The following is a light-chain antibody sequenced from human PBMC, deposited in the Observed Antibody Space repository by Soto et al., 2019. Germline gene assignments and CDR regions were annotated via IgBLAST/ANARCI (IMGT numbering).Light chain of an antibody. Sequence: EIVLTQSPGTLSLSPGERATLSCRASQSVSSTYLAWYQQKSGQAPRLLIYGASSRATGIPDRFSGGGSGTDFTLTISRLEPEDFAVYYCQQYGSSITFGQGTRLEIK. CDR1: QSVSSTY. CDR2: GAS. J-gene: IGKJ5*01. V-gene: IGKV3-20*01. CDR3: QQYGSSIT.